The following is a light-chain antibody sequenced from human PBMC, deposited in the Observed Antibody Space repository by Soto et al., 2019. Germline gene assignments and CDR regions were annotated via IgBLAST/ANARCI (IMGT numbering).Light chain of an antibody. J-gene: IGLJ1*01. V-gene: IGLV2-14*01. CDR3: CSYTSSTSYV. Sequence: QSVLTQPASVSGSPGGSITISCTGTSSVVGGYNFVTWYQQYPGKALKLVIHDVTRRPSGVSNRFSGSKSGTTASLTISGLQAEDEADYYCCSYTSSTSYVFGTGTKVTVL. CDR1: SSVVGGYNF. CDR2: DVT.